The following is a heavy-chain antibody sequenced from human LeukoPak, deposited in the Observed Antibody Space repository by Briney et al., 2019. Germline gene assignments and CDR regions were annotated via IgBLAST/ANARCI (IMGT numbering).Heavy chain of an antibody. V-gene: IGHV1-8*03. J-gene: IGHJ3*02. CDR3: ARELGYCSGGSCYRDAFDI. CDR2: MNPNSGNT. Sequence: GASVKVSCKASGYTFTSYDINWVRQATGQGLEWMGWMNPNSGNTGYAQKFQGRVTITRNTSISTAYMELSSLRSEDTAVYYCARELGYCSGGSCYRDAFDIWGQGTMVTVSS. D-gene: IGHD2-15*01. CDR1: GYTFTSYD.